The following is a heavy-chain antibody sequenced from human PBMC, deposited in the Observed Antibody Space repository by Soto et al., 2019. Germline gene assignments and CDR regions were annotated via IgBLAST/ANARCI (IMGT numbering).Heavy chain of an antibody. V-gene: IGHV1-18*04. CDR3: ASISAESDFAIDL. Sequence: QARLVQSGAEVKKPGASLKVSCKASGYSFTTYILTWVRQAPGQGLEWMGWIRAYNGDTKYAQKVQGRVTVTMDTSTSTAYMELRSLRSDDTALYSCASISAESDFAIDLWGQGPTVTVS. D-gene: IGHD2-21*01. CDR2: IRAYNGDT. CDR1: GYSFTTYI. J-gene: IGHJ6*02.